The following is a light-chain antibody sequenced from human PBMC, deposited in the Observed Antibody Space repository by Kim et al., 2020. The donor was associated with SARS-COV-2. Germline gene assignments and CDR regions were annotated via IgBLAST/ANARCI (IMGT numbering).Light chain of an antibody. CDR2: KAS. Sequence: ASVGDRVTITCRASQSISSWLAWYQQKPGKAPKLLIYKASSLESGVPSRFSGSGSGTEFTLTISSLQPDDFSTYYCQQYNSYPWTFGQGTKVDIK. V-gene: IGKV1-5*03. CDR1: QSISSW. J-gene: IGKJ1*01. CDR3: QQYNSYPWT.